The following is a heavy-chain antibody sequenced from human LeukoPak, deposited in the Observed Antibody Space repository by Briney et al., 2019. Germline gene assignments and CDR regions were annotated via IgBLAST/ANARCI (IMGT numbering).Heavy chain of an antibody. Sequence: GASVKVSCEASGYSFSGYYMHWVRQAPGQGLEWMGWINPNTGGTNYAQRFQDRVYMTRDTSISTAYMDLSRLRSDDTAVYYCARGRFNYFDSNGHDALDIWGQGTMVTVSS. CDR2: INPNTGGT. V-gene: IGHV1-2*02. CDR1: GYSFSGYY. CDR3: ARGRFNYFDSNGHDALDI. D-gene: IGHD3-22*01. J-gene: IGHJ3*02.